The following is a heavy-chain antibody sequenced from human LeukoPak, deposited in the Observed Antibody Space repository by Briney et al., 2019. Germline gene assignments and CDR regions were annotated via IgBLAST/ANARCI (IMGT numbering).Heavy chain of an antibody. CDR3: ARQTGSGLFILP. CDR1: GVSISSSNSY. Sequence: PSETLSPTCTVSGVSISSSNSYWGWIHQPPGKGLEWIGSIYYSGNTYYNASLKSQVSISIDTSKNQFSLRLTSVTAADPAVYYCARQTGSGLFILPGGQGTLVTVSS. J-gene: IGHJ4*02. CDR2: IYYSGNT. D-gene: IGHD3/OR15-3a*01. V-gene: IGHV4-39*01.